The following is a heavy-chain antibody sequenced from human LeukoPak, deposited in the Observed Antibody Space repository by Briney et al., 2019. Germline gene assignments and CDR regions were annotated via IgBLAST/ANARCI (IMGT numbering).Heavy chain of an antibody. CDR2: ISAYNGNT. J-gene: IGHJ3*02. D-gene: IGHD3-22*01. Sequence: ASVKVSCKASGYTFTSYGISWVRQAPGQGLEWMGWISAYNGNTNYAQKLQGRVTMTTVTSTSTAYMELRSLRSDDTAVYYCARSEYYYDSSGPPGAFDIWGQGTMVTVSS. CDR3: ARSEYYYDSSGPPGAFDI. CDR1: GYTFTSYG. V-gene: IGHV1-18*01.